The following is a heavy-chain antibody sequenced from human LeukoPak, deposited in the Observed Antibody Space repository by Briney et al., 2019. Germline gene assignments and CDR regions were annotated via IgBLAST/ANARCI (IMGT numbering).Heavy chain of an antibody. J-gene: IGHJ4*02. Sequence: GGSLRLSCAASGFTFSSYGMHWVRQAPGKGLEWVAFIRYDGSDKFYADSVKGRFTISRDNSKNTLYLQMNSLRAEDTAIYYCATYRQVLLPFESWGQGTLVTVSS. CDR3: ATYRQVLLPFES. CDR2: IRYDGSDK. V-gene: IGHV3-30*02. D-gene: IGHD2-8*02. CDR1: GFTFSSYG.